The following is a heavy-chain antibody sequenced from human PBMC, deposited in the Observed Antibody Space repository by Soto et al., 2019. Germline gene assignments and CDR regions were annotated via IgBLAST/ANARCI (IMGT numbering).Heavy chain of an antibody. CDR3: AKDLGSDTAMVPGYYYYGMDV. D-gene: IGHD5-18*01. Sequence: QVPLVESGGGVVQPGRSLRLSCAASGFTFSSYGMHWVRQAPGKGLEWVAVISYDGSNKYYADSVKGRFTISRDNSKNTLYLQMNSLRAEDTAVYYCAKDLGSDTAMVPGYYYYGMDVWGQGTTVTVSS. V-gene: IGHV3-30*18. J-gene: IGHJ6*02. CDR2: ISYDGSNK. CDR1: GFTFSSYG.